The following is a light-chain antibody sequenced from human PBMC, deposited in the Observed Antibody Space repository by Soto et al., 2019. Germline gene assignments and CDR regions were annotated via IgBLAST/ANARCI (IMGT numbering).Light chain of an antibody. V-gene: IGKV1-39*01. Sequence: DIQMTQSPSSLSASVGDRVTIACRASQSIRSYLNWYQQKPGKAPKLLIYAASNLQSGVPSRFSGSGSGTDFNLTISSLLPEDFATYYCQQSYSTPLTFGGGTKVEI. CDR2: AAS. CDR1: QSIRSY. J-gene: IGKJ4*01. CDR3: QQSYSTPLT.